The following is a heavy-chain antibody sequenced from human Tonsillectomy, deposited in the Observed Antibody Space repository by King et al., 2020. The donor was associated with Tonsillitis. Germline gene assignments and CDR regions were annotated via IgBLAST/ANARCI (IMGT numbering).Heavy chain of an antibody. J-gene: IGHJ4*02. V-gene: IGHV3-72*01. CDR1: GFTFSDDH. Sequence: VQLVESVGALVQPGGALRLSCAASGFTFSDDHIDWVLQAPGKGLEWMGRATDKADGDTTEYAASVKGRFSISRDYSTNSLYLQMNSLRTEDTAVYYCSRSYSRSSGFLYYFDYWGQGTLVTVSS. CDR2: ATDKADGDTT. D-gene: IGHD6-13*01. CDR3: SRSYSRSSGFLYYFDY.